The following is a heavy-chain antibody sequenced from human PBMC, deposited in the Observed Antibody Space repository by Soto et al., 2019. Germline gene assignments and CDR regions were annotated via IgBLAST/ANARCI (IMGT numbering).Heavy chain of an antibody. CDR1: GGTFSSYA. J-gene: IGHJ6*02. Sequence: SVTVSCKASGGTFSSYAISWVRQAPGEGLEWIGGIIPIFGTANYAQKFQGRVTITADKSTSTAYMELSSLRSEDTDVYYCARVYRPYYYYGMDVWGQGTTVTVSS. V-gene: IGHV1-69*06. CDR2: IIPIFGTA. D-gene: IGHD2-2*01. CDR3: ARVYRPYYYYGMDV.